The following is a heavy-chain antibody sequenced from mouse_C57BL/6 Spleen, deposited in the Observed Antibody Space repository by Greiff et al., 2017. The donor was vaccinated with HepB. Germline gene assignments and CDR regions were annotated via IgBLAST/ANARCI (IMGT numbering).Heavy chain of an antibody. J-gene: IGHJ2*01. CDR3: ARSSIYYGNQGYFDY. D-gene: IGHD2-1*01. CDR1: GYTFTSYW. CDR2: IHPNSGST. Sequence: QVQLQQPGAELVKPGASVKLSCKASGYTFTSYWMHWVKQRPGQGLEWIGMIHPNSGSTNYNEKFKSKATLTVDKSSSTAYMQLSSLTSEDSAVDYCARSSIYYGNQGYFDYWGQGTTLTVSS. V-gene: IGHV1-64*01.